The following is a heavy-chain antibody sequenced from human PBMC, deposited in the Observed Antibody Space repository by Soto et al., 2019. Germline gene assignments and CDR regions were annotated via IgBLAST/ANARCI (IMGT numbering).Heavy chain of an antibody. J-gene: IGHJ6*02. CDR1: GFTFSSYG. CDR3: ARDLDGMDV. CDR2: IWYDGSNK. V-gene: IGHV3-33*01. Sequence: GGSLRLSCAASGFTFSSYGMHWVRQAPGKGLEWVAVIWYDGSNKYYADSVKGRFTISRDNSKNTLYLQMNSLRAEGTAVYYCARDLDGMDVWGQGTTVTVSS. D-gene: IGHD3-16*01.